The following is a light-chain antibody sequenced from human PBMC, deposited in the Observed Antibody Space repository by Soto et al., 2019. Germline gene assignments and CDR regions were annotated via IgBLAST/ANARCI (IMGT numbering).Light chain of an antibody. CDR2: EVS. J-gene: IGLJ2*01. V-gene: IGLV2-8*01. Sequence: QSVLTQPPSASGSPGQSVTISCTGTSSDVGNYNYVSWYQQHPGKAPKLMIYEVSKRPSGVPDRFSGSKSGNTASLTVSGLQSEEEADYYCSSTAGSINVVFGGGTKLTVL. CDR1: SSDVGNYNY. CDR3: SSTAGSINVV.